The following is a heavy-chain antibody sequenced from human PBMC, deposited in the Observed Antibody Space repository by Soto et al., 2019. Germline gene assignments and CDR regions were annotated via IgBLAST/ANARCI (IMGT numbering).Heavy chain of an antibody. CDR2: INHSGST. Sequence: SETLSLTCAVDGGSFSGYYWSWIRQPPGKGLEWIGEINHSGSTNYNPSLKSRVTISVDTSKNQFSLKLSSVTAADTAVYYCARGGILYPSRTWFEPWGQGTLVIFSS. V-gene: IGHV4-34*01. D-gene: IGHD2-8*01. CDR3: ARGGILYPSRTWFEP. J-gene: IGHJ5*02. CDR1: GGSFSGYY.